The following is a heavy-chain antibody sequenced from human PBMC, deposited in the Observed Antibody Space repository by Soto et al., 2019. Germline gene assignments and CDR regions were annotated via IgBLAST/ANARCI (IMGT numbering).Heavy chain of an antibody. CDR3: ARAKIGSTGLHQFEI. CDR1: GGSFIGHF. CDR2: VSHSGNT. J-gene: IGHJ4*02. Sequence: SETLSLTCTVSGGSFIGHFWSWVRQPPGKGLEWIGEVSHSGNTKYYPSLRSRVTLSVDSSKNQISLALTSVTAADTAVYYCARAKIGSTGLHQFEIWGQGTLVTVSS. V-gene: IGHV4-34*01. D-gene: IGHD1-26*01.